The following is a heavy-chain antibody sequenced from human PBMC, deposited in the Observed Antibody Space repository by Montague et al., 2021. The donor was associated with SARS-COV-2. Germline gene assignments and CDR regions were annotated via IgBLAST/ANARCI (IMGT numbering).Heavy chain of an antibody. J-gene: IGHJ2*01. V-gene: IGHV4-31*03. D-gene: IGHD3-22*01. CDR1: GGSISSGGYY. Sequence: TLSLTCTVSGGSISSGGYYWSWIRQHPGKGLEWIGYIYYSGSTYYNPSLKSRVTMSVDTSKNQFSLKMSSVTAADTAVYYCARSPEPMIILIITSLNWYFDLWGRGTLVTVSS. CDR3: ARSPEPMIILIITSLNWYFDL. CDR2: IYYSGST.